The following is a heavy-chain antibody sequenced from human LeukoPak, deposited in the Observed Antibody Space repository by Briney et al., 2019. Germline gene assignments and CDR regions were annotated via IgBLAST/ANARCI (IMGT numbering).Heavy chain of an antibody. D-gene: IGHD3-10*01. CDR2: IWYDGSNK. J-gene: IGHJ4*02. CDR1: GFTFSSCG. V-gene: IGHV3-33*06. CDR3: AKDRVGGDVLRGVLDY. Sequence: GRSLRLSCAASGFTFSSCGMHWVRQAPGKGLEWVAVIWYDGSNKYYADSVKGRFTISRDNSKNTLYLQMNSLRAEDTAVYYCAKDRVGGDVLRGVLDYWGQGTLVTVSS.